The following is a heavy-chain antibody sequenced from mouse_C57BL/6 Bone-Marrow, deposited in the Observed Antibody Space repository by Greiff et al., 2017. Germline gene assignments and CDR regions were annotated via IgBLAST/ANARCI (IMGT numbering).Heavy chain of an antibody. CDR3: ASPKRQYYFDY. CDR1: GFKFKDYY. V-gene: IGHV14-2*01. J-gene: IGHJ2*01. CDR2: IVPEDGET. D-gene: IGHD6-1*01. Sequence: VQLQQSGAELVKPGASVKLSCPASGFKFKDYYMPWVKQRTEQGLEWIGRIVPEDGETKYAPKFQGKATITADPSSNTAYLQLSSLTSEDTAVYYCASPKRQYYFDYWGQGTTLTVSS.